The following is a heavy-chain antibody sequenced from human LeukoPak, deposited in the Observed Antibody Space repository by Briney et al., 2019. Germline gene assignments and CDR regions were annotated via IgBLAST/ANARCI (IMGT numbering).Heavy chain of an antibody. D-gene: IGHD3-10*01. V-gene: IGHV1-18*01. Sequence: GASVKVSCKASGYTFTSYGISWVRQAPGQGLEWMGWISAYNGNTNYAQKLQGRVTMTTDTSTSTAYMELRSLRSDDTAVYYCARDLGPYYYGSGSYYHLWFDPWGQGTLVTVSS. CDR2: ISAYNGNT. CDR1: GYTFTSYG. CDR3: ARDLGPYYYGSGSYYHLWFDP. J-gene: IGHJ5*02.